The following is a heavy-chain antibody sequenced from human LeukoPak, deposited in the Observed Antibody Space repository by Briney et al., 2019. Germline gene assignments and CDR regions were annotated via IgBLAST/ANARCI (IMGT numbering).Heavy chain of an antibody. V-gene: IGHV3-23*01. D-gene: IGHD6-19*01. Sequence: PGGSLRLSCAASGFTFRSYAMNWVRQAPGKGLVWVSDISGDGTNTNYADSVKGRFTISRDNSKNTLYLQMNSLRADDTAVYYCAKLGWDARQWGQGTLVTVSS. CDR2: ISGDGTNT. CDR1: GFTFRSYA. CDR3: AKLGWDARQ. J-gene: IGHJ4*02.